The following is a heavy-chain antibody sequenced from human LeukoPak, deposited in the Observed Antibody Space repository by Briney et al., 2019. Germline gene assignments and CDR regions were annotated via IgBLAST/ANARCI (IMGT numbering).Heavy chain of an antibody. Sequence: GESLKISCTGSGYSFTTYWIGWVRQTAGEGEEWMGIIYPGDSDNRYSPSFQRQVTTTAAKSIITAYLQGGSLTASDTGTNSRARQGLSSSWDYWGRGTLDSVSA. D-gene: IGHD6-6*01. V-gene: IGHV5-51*01. CDR1: GYSFTTYW. J-gene: IGHJ4*02. CDR3: ARQGLSSSWDY. CDR2: IYPGDSDN.